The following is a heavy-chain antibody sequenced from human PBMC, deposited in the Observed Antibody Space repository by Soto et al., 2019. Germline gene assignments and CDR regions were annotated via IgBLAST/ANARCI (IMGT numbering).Heavy chain of an antibody. CDR2: IYYSGST. Sequence: PSETLSLTCTVSGGPISSYYWSWIRQHPGKGLEWIGYIYYSGSTYYNPSLKSRVTISVDTSKNQFSLKLSSVTAADTAVYYCARGRAGYGDYDYWGQGTLVTVSS. V-gene: IGHV4-59*06. J-gene: IGHJ4*02. D-gene: IGHD4-17*01. CDR3: ARGRAGYGDYDY. CDR1: GGPISSYY.